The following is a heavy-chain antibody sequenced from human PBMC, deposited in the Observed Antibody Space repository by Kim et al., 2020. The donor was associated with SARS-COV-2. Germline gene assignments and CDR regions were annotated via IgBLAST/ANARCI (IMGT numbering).Heavy chain of an antibody. CDR2: IKSKRDGGTT. CDR1: GFTFNIAW. J-gene: IGHJ4*02. Sequence: GGSLRLSCAASGFTFNIAWMSWVRQAPGKGLEWVGHIKSKRDGGTTDYAAPVKGRFTISRDDSKNTLYLQMNSLKTEDTAVYYCTTDDYGGNPGDYWGQGTLVTVSS. V-gene: IGHV3-15*01. CDR3: TTDDYGGNPGDY. D-gene: IGHD4-17*01.